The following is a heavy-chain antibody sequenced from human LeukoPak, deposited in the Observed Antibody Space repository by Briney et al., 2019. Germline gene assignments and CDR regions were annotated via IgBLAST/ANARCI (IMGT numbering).Heavy chain of an antibody. CDR1: GFTFSDHY. V-gene: IGHV3-72*01. CDR2: TRNKANSYTT. CDR3: ASGGQRLNY. D-gene: IGHD6-25*01. Sequence: GGSLRLSCAASGFTFSDHYMDWVRQAPGKGLEWVGRTRNKANSYTTEYAASVKGRFTISRDDSKNSLYLQMNSLKTEDTAVYYCASGGQRLNYWGQGTLVTVSS. J-gene: IGHJ4*02.